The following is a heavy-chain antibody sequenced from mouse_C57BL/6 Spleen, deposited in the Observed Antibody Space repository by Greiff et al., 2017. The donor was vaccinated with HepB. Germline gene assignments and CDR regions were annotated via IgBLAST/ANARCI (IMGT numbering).Heavy chain of an antibody. V-gene: IGHV3-6*01. CDR1: GYSITSGYY. CDR2: ISYDGSN. CDR3: AREDYTGGFDY. D-gene: IGHD2-13*01. Sequence: DVKLQESGPGLVKPSQSLSLTCSVTGYSITSGYYWNWIRQFPGNKLEWMGYISYDGSNNYNPSLKNRISITRDTSKNQFFLKLNSVTTEDTATYYCAREDYTGGFDYWGQGTTLTVSS. J-gene: IGHJ2*01.